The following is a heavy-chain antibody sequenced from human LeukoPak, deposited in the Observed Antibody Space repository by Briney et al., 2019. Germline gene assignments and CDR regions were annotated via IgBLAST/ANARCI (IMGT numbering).Heavy chain of an antibody. CDR3: ARENSGSYREFDY. CDR2: VYTSGST. CDR1: GGSISSYY. V-gene: IGHV4-4*07. Sequence: SETLSLTCTVSGGSISSYYWSWIRQPAGKGLEWIGRVYTSGSTNYDASLKSRVSMSVDTSKNQFSLKLSSVTAADTAVFYCARENSGSYREFDYWGQGTLVTVSS. D-gene: IGHD1-26*01. J-gene: IGHJ4*02.